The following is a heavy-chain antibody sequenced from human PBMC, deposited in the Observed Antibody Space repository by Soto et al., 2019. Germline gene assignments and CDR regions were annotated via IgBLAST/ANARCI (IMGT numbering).Heavy chain of an antibody. V-gene: IGHV1-3*01. D-gene: IGHD3-22*01. CDR1: VYTFTSYA. J-gene: IGHJ4*02. CDR3: ARALNYDSSGYYYVPLYYFDY. CDR2: INAGNGNT. Sequence: GXSVKVSCKASVYTFTSYAMHWVRQAPGQGLEWMGWINAGNGNTKYSQKFQGRVTITRDTSASTAYMELSSLRSEDTAVYYCARALNYDSSGYYYVPLYYFDYWGQGTLVTVSS.